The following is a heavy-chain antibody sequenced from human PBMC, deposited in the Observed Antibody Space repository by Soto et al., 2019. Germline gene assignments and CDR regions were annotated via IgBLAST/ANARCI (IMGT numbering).Heavy chain of an antibody. V-gene: IGHV3-30*18. Sequence: GGSMTLSFAASGFTFSIYGIHWVRQAPGKGLEWVAVISYDGSNKYYADSVKGRFTISRDNSKNTLYLQMNSLRAEDTAVYYCANGYSYGYYVYWGQGTLVTVSS. CDR2: ISYDGSNK. CDR3: ANGYSYGYYVY. J-gene: IGHJ4*02. D-gene: IGHD5-18*01. CDR1: GFTFSIYG.